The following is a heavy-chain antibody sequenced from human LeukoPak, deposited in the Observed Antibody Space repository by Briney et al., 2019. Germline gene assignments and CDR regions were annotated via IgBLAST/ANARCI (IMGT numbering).Heavy chain of an antibody. D-gene: IGHD6-13*01. CDR3: ASPAAGTF. Sequence: VSCKASGYTLTGYYMHWLRQAPGQGLEWMGWINPNSGGTNYAQKFQGRVTMTRDTSISTAYMQLSRLRSDDTAVYYCASPAAGTFWGQGTLVTVSS. V-gene: IGHV1-2*02. CDR2: INPNSGGT. CDR1: GYTLTGYY. J-gene: IGHJ4*02.